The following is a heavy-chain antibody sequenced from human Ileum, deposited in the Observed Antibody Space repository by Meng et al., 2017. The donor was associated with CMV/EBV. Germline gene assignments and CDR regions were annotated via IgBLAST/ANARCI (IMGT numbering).Heavy chain of an antibody. CDR2: IYTSGTT. Sequence: QVQLKNPGQGLVKTSDTLSLTCNVPGGSISNNYWGWTRQPAGKGLEWISHIYTSGTTNYNPSLKSRVTMSVDTSRNQFSLKLTSVTAADTAVYYCARNYGSGNWNFFHYWGQGTLVTVSS. CDR3: ARNYGSGNWNFFHY. CDR1: GGSISNNY. V-gene: IGHV4-4*07. D-gene: IGHD3-10*01. J-gene: IGHJ4*02.